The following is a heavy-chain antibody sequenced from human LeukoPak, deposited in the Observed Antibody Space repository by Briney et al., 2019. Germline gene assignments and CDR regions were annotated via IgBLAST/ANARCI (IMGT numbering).Heavy chain of an antibody. Sequence: PGGSLRLSCAASGFTFSSYWMHWVRQAPGRGLVWVSRINSDGSSTSYADSVKGRFTISRDNAKNTLYLQMNSLRAEDTAVYYCARGPGYSSNPYYYYYMDVWGKGTTVTVSS. CDR3: ARGPGYSSNPYYYYYMDV. D-gene: IGHD6-13*01. V-gene: IGHV3-74*01. J-gene: IGHJ6*03. CDR2: INSDGSST. CDR1: GFTFSSYW.